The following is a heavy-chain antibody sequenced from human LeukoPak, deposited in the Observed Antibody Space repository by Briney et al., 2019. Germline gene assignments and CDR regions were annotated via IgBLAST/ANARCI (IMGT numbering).Heavy chain of an antibody. CDR1: GFSFSVHA. D-gene: IGHD6-13*01. CDR2: IGSDGST. CDR3: ARQGATAGILY. J-gene: IGHJ4*02. V-gene: IGHV3-23*01. Sequence: GGSLRLSCAASGFSFSVHAMSWVRQAPGKGLEWVSGIGSDGSTHYAESVKGRFVISRDNSKSTLYLQMNSLRAEDTAVYYCARQGATAGILYWGQGTLVTVSS.